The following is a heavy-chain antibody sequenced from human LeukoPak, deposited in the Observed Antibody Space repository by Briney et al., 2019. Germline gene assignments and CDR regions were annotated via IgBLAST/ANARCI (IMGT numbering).Heavy chain of an antibody. Sequence: SETLSLTCAVYGGSFSGYYWSWIRQPPGKGLEWIGEIDHSGSTNYNPSLKSRVTISVDMSKNQFSLKLSSVTAADTAVYYCASEEGYYYDSTGGFDYWGQGTLVTVSS. CDR1: GGSFSGYY. V-gene: IGHV4-34*01. D-gene: IGHD3-22*01. J-gene: IGHJ4*02. CDR3: ASEEGYYYDSTGGFDY. CDR2: IDHSGST.